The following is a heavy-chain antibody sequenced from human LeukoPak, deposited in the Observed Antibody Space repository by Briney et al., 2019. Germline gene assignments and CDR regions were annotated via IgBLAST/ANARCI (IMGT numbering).Heavy chain of an antibody. CDR1: GFTFSSYW. V-gene: IGHV3-74*01. CDR3: VRVACSSMTSCATVDY. CDR2: INSDGSST. D-gene: IGHD2-2*01. Sequence: PGGSLRLSCAASGFTFSSYWMHWVHQAPGKGLVWVSRINSDGSSTSYADSVKGRFIISRDNAKNTLSLQMNSLRAEDTAVFYCVRVACSSMTSCATVDYWGQGTLVTDSS. J-gene: IGHJ4*02.